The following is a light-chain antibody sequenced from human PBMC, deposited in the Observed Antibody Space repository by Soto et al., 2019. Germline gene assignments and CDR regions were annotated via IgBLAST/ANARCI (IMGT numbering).Light chain of an antibody. V-gene: IGLV2-14*03. Sequence: QSALTQPASVSGSPGQSITISCTGTSSDVGGYNYVSWYQQHPGKAPNLMIYDVSNRPSGVSKRFSGSKSANTASLTISGLQAEDEADYYCSSYTSSSLHVFGTGTKLTVL. CDR1: SSDVGGYNY. J-gene: IGLJ1*01. CDR3: SSYTSSSLHV. CDR2: DVS.